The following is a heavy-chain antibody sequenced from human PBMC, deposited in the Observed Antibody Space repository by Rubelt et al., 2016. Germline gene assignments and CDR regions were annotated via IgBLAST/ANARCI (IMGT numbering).Heavy chain of an antibody. CDR1: GGSFSGYY. Sequence: QVQLQQWGAGLLKPSETLSLTCAVYGGSFSGYYWSWIRQPPGKGLAWIGEINHSGSTNYNPSLKSRVTISVDTSKNRFSLKLSSVTAADTAVYYCARGKEGLGVTMMDYWGQGTLVTVSS. D-gene: IGHD3-22*01. J-gene: IGHJ4*02. V-gene: IGHV4-34*01. CDR2: INHSGST. CDR3: ARGKEGLGVTMMDY.